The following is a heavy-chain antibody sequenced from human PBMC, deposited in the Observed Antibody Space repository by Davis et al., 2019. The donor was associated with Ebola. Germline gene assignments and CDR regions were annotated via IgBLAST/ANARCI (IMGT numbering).Heavy chain of an antibody. CDR3: ARDPSSYSSGWQPSYFDY. Sequence: AASVKVSCKTSGYTFTNYAIHWVRQAPGQSLEWMAWINAGNGNTKYSQKLQGRVAIIRDTSASTAFMELSSLRSDDTAVYYCARDPSSYSSGWQPSYFDYWGQGALVTVSS. D-gene: IGHD6-19*01. V-gene: IGHV1-3*01. CDR2: INAGNGNT. CDR1: GYTFTNYA. J-gene: IGHJ4*02.